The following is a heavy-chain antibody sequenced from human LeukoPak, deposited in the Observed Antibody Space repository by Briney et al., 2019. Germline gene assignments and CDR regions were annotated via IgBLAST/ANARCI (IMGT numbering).Heavy chain of an antibody. V-gene: IGHV3-21*01. D-gene: IGHD2-2*01. J-gene: IGHJ4*02. CDR2: ISSSSNI. CDR1: GFTFSSYW. CDR3: ARGAGYCTSSSCHLWSDY. Sequence: PGGSLRLSCAASGFTFSSYWMSWVRQAPGKGLEWVSSISSSSNIYYADSVKGRFAISRDNAKNELYLQMNSLRAEDTAVYYCARGAGYCTSSSCHLWSDYWGQGTLVTVSS.